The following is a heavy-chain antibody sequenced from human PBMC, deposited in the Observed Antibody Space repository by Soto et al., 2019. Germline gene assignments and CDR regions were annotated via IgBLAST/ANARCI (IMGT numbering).Heavy chain of an antibody. J-gene: IGHJ6*02. CDR3: AIEKSYGMDV. V-gene: IGHV1-8*01. CDR2: MNPNSGNT. Sequence: QVQLVQSGAEVKKPGASVKVSCKASGYTFTSYDINWVRQAPGQGLEWMGWMNPNSGNTAYAQKFQGRVTMTRNTTISTEYMELSSVRSEDTAVYYCAIEKSYGMDVWGQGTTVTVSS. CDR1: GYTFTSYD.